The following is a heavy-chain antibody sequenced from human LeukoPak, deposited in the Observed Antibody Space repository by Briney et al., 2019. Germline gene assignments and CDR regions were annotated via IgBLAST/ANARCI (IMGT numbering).Heavy chain of an antibody. CDR2: ISSSSTKI. J-gene: IGHJ4*02. Sequence: GGSLRLSCAASGFTFSNYNMNWVRQAPGKGLEWVSYISSSSTKIHYTDSVKGRFTISRDNAKNSLYLQMNSLRAEDTAVYYCTKGLWAGVSAARDWGQGALVTVSS. CDR3: TKGLWAGVSAARD. V-gene: IGHV3-21*01. D-gene: IGHD2-8*01. CDR1: GFTFSNYN.